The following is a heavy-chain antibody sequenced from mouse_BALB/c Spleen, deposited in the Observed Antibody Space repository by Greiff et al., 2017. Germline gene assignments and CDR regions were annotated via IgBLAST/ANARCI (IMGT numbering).Heavy chain of an antibody. Sequence: EVQLQESGPGLVKPSQSLSLTCSVTGYSITSGYYWNWIRQFPGNKLEWMGYISYDGSNNYNPSLKNRISITRDTSKNQFFLKLNSVTTEDTATYYCARDNWGEGYFDVWGAGTTVTVSS. D-gene: IGHD4-1*01. J-gene: IGHJ1*01. V-gene: IGHV3-6*02. CDR1: GYSITSGYY. CDR3: ARDNWGEGYFDV. CDR2: ISYDGSN.